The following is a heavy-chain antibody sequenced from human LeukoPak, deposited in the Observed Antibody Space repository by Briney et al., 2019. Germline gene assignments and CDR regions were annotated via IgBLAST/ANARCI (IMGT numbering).Heavy chain of an antibody. D-gene: IGHD3-10*01. Sequence: GGSLRLSCAASGFTFSSYAMSWVRQAPGKGLEWVSAISGSGGSTYYADSVKGRFTISRDNSKNTLYLQMNSLRAEDTAVYYCARDVNFYGSGSYSPPNCFDPWGQGTLVTVSS. CDR3: ARDVNFYGSGSYSPPNCFDP. V-gene: IGHV3-23*01. CDR2: ISGSGGST. J-gene: IGHJ5*02. CDR1: GFTFSSYA.